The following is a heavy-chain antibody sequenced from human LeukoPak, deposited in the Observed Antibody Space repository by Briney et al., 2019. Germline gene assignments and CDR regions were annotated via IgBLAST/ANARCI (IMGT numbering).Heavy chain of an antibody. CDR2: IYHSGST. J-gene: IGHJ5*02. D-gene: IGHD6-19*01. CDR3: ARAAIAVAARGWFDP. Sequence: SGALSLTCAVSGGSISSSNWWSWVRQPPGKGLEWIGEIYHSGSTNYNPSLKSRVTISVDKSKNQFSLKLSSVTAADTAVYYCARAAIAVAARGWFDPWGQGTLVTVSS. V-gene: IGHV4-4*02. CDR1: GGSISSSNW.